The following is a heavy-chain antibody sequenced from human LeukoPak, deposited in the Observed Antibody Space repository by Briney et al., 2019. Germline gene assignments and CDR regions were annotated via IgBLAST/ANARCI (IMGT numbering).Heavy chain of an antibody. CDR3: ARGSYDSSGYYDY. CDR2: IIPILGIA. V-gene: IGHV1-69*04. Sequence: SVKVSCKASGGTFSSYAISWVRQAPGQGLKWMGRIIPILGIANYAQKFQSRVTITAHKSTSTAYMELSSLRSEDTAVYYCARGSYDSSGYYDYWGQGTLVTVSS. CDR1: GGTFSSYA. J-gene: IGHJ4*02. D-gene: IGHD3-22*01.